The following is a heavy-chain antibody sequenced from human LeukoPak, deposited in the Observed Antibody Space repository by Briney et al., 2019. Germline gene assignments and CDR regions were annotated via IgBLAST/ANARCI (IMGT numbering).Heavy chain of an antibody. Sequence: GGSLRLSCAASGFTFSDYYMSWIRQAPGKGLEWVSYISSSGSTIYYADSVKGRFTISRDNAKNSLYLQMNSVRAEDTAVYYCARRDYYGSGRGFDPWGQETLITVSS. CDR3: ARRDYYGSGRGFDP. V-gene: IGHV3-11*01. J-gene: IGHJ5*02. CDR2: ISSSGSTI. CDR1: GFTFSDYY. D-gene: IGHD3-10*01.